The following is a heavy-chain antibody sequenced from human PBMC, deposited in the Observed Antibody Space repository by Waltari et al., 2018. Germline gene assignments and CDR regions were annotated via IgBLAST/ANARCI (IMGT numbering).Heavy chain of an antibody. CDR3: ARAFRSSWFGAWLDP. D-gene: IGHD3-10*01. V-gene: IGHV1-8*01. CDR2: MTPNSGNT. CDR1: GYTFISHD. Sequence: QVQLVQSGAEVKKPGASVKVSCKASGYTFISHDINWVRKATGKGVGWMGWMTPNSGNTGYAQKVQGRVTMPRNTSISTAYMELSSLRSDATAVYYCARAFRSSWFGAWLDPWGQGTPVTVSS. J-gene: IGHJ5*02.